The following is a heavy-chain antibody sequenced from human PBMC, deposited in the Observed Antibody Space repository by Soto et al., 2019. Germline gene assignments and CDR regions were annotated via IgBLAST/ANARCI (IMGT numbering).Heavy chain of an antibody. CDR1: GFTFSSYG. D-gene: IGHD6-6*01. J-gene: IGHJ6*03. Sequence: GGSLRLSCAASGFTFSSYGMHWVRQAPGKGLEWVAVIWYDGSNKYYADSVKGRFTISRDNSKNTLYLQMNSLRAEDTAVYYCARTEYSSPSTPPPHYHYSYTAVRGKGTTVPVSS. CDR3: ARTEYSSPSTPPPHYHYSYTAV. CDR2: IWYDGSNK. V-gene: IGHV3-33*01.